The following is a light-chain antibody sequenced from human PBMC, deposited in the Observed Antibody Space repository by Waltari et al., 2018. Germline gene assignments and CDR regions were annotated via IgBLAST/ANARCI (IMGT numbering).Light chain of an antibody. Sequence: DIQMTQSPSTLSASLGDRVTITCRASQSILTWLAWYQQKPGKAPKLLIYKASNLQSGVPSRFSGSGSGTEFTLTISSLQPDDFATYYCQQYSSHYTFGQGTKLEIK. J-gene: IGKJ2*01. CDR2: KAS. CDR3: QQYSSHYT. CDR1: QSILTW. V-gene: IGKV1-5*03.